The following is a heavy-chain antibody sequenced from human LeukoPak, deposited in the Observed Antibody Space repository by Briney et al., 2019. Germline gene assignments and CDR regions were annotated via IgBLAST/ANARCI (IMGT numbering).Heavy chain of an antibody. CDR3: ARDRGSGGNHFDY. V-gene: IGHV1-2*06. CDR2: INPNSGDT. D-gene: IGHD3-16*01. CDR1: GYVFSGYY. Sequence: ASVKVSCKASGYVFSGYYIHWVRQAPGQGLERMGRINPNSGDTNYIQKFQGRVTMTRDTSISTAYMDLRSLKSDDTAVYYCARDRGSGGNHFDYWGQGTLVTVSS. J-gene: IGHJ4*02.